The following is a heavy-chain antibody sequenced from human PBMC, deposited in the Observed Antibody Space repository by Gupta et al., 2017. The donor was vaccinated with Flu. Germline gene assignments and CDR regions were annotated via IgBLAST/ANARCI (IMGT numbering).Heavy chain of an antibody. V-gene: IGHV4-34*01. CDR1: GGSFSDYY. CDR3: ARGRDHHITIFEIVCKGPLLDS. CDR2: INHSGGS. Sequence: QVQLLQWGAGLLKPSATLSITCAVYGGSFSDYYWSWIRRPPGKGLEWIGDINHSGGSHYNPSLRSRVIMSVEPSKNQFSLKLSSVTAADTAVYYCARGRDHHITIFEIVCKGPLLDSWGQGTLVTVSS. D-gene: IGHD3-3*01. J-gene: IGHJ4*02.